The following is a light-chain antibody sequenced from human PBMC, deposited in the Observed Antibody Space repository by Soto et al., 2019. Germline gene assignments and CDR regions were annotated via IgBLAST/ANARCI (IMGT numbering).Light chain of an antibody. Sequence: EIVLTQSPCTLSLSPGERATLSCRASQSVSSNLAWYQQKPGQGPRLLIYGASTRATDIPGRFSGSGSGTEFTLTISSLQSEDFAVYYCQQYNDWPLTFGGGTKVDNK. J-gene: IGKJ4*01. V-gene: IGKV3-15*01. CDR2: GAS. CDR3: QQYNDWPLT. CDR1: QSVSSN.